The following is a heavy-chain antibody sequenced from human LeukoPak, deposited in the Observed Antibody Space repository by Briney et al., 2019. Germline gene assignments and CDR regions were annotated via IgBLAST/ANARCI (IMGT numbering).Heavy chain of an antibody. CDR3: ARDHDILTGYPRYYFDY. CDR1: GFTFSSYG. J-gene: IGHJ4*02. D-gene: IGHD3-9*01. Sequence: GGSLRLSCAASGFTFSSYGMHWVRQAPGKGLEWVAVIWYDGSNKYYADSVKGRFTISRDSSKNTLYLQMNSLRAEDTAVYYCARDHDILTGYPRYYFDYWGQGTLVTVSS. V-gene: IGHV3-33*01. CDR2: IWYDGSNK.